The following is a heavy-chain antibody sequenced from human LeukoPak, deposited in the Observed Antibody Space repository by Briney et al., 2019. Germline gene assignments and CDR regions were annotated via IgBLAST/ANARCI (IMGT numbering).Heavy chain of an antibody. CDR3: ARAPPGNEGFDY. CDR2: ISYDGSNK. V-gene: IGHV3-30*04. CDR1: GFTFSSYA. D-gene: IGHD1-1*01. Sequence: GGSLRLSCAASGFTFSSYAMHWVRQAPGKGLEWVAVISYDGSNKYYADSVKGRFTISRDNSKNTLYLQMNSLRAEDTAVYYCARAPPGNEGFDYWGQGTLVTVSS. J-gene: IGHJ4*02.